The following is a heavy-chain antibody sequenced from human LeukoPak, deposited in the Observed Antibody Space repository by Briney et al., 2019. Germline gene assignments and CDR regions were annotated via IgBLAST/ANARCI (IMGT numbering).Heavy chain of an antibody. V-gene: IGHV3-23*01. J-gene: IGHJ4*02. CDR3: AKDTED. Sequence: GGSLRPSCAASGFTSTSHAMSWVRQPPGKGLESLSSISGSGGSTYYADCVKGRSTISRDNSKNTLYLKMNSLRAEDPAVYYCAKDTEDWGQGTLVTVSS. D-gene: IGHD2-8*02. CDR2: ISGSGGST. CDR1: GFTSTSHA.